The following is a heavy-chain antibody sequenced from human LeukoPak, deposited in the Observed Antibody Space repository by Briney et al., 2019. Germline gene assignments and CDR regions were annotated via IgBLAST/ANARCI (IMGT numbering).Heavy chain of an antibody. CDR2: IKQDGSEK. D-gene: IGHD3-10*01. Sequence: PGGSLRLSCAASGFTFSSYWMSWVRQAPGKGLEWVANIKQDGSEKYYVDSVKGRFTISRDNAKNSLYLQMNSLRAEDTAVYYCARVVPTMVRGVWWFDPWGQGTLVTVSS. J-gene: IGHJ5*02. V-gene: IGHV3-7*01. CDR3: ARVVPTMVRGVWWFDP. CDR1: GFTFSSYW.